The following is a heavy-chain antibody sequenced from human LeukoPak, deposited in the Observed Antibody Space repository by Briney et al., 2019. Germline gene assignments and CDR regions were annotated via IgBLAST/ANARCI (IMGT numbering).Heavy chain of an antibody. V-gene: IGHV3-30*02. Sequence: PGGSLRLSCAASGFTFSSYGMHWVRQAPGKGLEWVSFIRYDGSNEYYADSVRGRFTISRDNSKNTLYLQMNSLRAEDTAVYYCARDSSFVLGAFDIWGQGTMVTVSS. CDR3: ARDSSFVLGAFDI. D-gene: IGHD1-26*01. CDR1: GFTFSSYG. J-gene: IGHJ3*02. CDR2: IRYDGSNE.